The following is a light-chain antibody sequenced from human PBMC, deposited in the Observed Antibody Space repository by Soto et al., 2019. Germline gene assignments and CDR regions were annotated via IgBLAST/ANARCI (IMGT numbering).Light chain of an antibody. CDR1: QSVSSTY. CDR3: QQYGSSSWT. J-gene: IGKJ1*01. Sequence: EIVLTQSPGTLSLSPGERATLSCRASQSVSSTYLAWYQQQPGQAPRLLIYGASNRATGIPDRFSGSGSGTDFTLTISRLEPEHFAVYYCQQYGSSSWTFGQGTKVEIK. CDR2: GAS. V-gene: IGKV3-20*01.